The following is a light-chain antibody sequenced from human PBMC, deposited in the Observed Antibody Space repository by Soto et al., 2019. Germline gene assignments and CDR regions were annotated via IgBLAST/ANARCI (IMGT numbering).Light chain of an antibody. Sequence: IVLTQSPDTLSLSPGERATLSCRASQSVRDTYLAWYQQKPGQAPSLLIYGASNRATGVPDRFSGSGSGTDFTLTISRLEPEDFAVYYCQQYNTSPRTFGQGTKVDI. J-gene: IGKJ1*01. CDR2: GAS. V-gene: IGKV3-20*01. CDR1: QSVRDTY. CDR3: QQYNTSPRT.